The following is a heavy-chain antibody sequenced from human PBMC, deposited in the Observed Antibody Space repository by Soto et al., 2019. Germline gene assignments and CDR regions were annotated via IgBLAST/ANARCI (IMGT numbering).Heavy chain of an antibody. D-gene: IGHD3-10*01. Sequence: ASVKVSCKVSGYPFTTYYIRWVRQAPGQGLEWMGWIDPRSGGTVYEQKCQGRVTMTRDTSISTVYMDLSGLTSDDTALYYCATDDYGICPYWGQGSLVTVSS. J-gene: IGHJ4*02. CDR3: ATDDYGICPY. CDR2: IDPRSGGT. V-gene: IGHV1-2*02. CDR1: GYPFTTYY.